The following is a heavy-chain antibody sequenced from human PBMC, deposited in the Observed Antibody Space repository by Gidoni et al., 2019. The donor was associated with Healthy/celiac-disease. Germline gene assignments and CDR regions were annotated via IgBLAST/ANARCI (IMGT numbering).Heavy chain of an antibody. D-gene: IGHD2-15*01. CDR2: VNHSGST. CDR1: GGSFSGYY. V-gene: IGHV4-34*01. Sequence: QVQLQQWGAGLLKPSETLSLTCAVYGGSFSGYYWSWIRQPPGKGLEWIGEVNHSGSTNYNPSLKSRVTISVDTSKNQFSLKLSSVTAADTAVYYCARDGYCSGGSCYYYYGMDVWGQGTTVTVSS. J-gene: IGHJ6*02. CDR3: ARDGYCSGGSCYYYYGMDV.